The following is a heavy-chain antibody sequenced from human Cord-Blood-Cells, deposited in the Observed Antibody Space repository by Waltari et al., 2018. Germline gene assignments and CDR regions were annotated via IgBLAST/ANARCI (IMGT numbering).Heavy chain of an antibody. J-gene: IGHJ4*02. Sequence: EVQLVQSGAEVKKPGATVKISCKVSGYTFTDYSMHWVQQAPGKGLEWMGLVDPEYGETKNAEKFQGRVTITAETSTDTAYMELSSLRSEDTAVYYCATGPLNDYSNQFDYWGQGTLVTVSS. CDR1: GYTFTDYS. D-gene: IGHD4-4*01. CDR3: ATGPLNDYSNQFDY. CDR2: VDPEYGET. V-gene: IGHV1-69-2*01.